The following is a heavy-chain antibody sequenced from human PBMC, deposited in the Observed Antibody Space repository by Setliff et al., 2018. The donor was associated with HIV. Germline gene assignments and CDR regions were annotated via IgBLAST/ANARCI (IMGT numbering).Heavy chain of an antibody. D-gene: IGHD2-2*01. CDR2: INPNSGGT. Sequence: ASVKVSCKASGYTFSGYYMHWVRQAPGQGLEWMGWINPNSGGTNYAQKFQGRVTMTRDTSVSTAYMELSRLRSDDTAVYYCARGDIIAVPAAIDMDVWGKGTTVTVSS. CDR1: GYTFSGYY. CDR3: ARGDIIAVPAAIDMDV. V-gene: IGHV1-2*02. J-gene: IGHJ6*03.